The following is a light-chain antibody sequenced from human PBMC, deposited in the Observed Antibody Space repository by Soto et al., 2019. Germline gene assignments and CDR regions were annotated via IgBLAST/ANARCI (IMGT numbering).Light chain of an antibody. V-gene: IGKV1-5*03. CDR1: QTINNW. CDR3: QQYETYSGT. J-gene: IGKJ3*01. CDR2: RAS. Sequence: DIQMTQSPSTLSASVGDRVTITCRASQTINNWLAWYQQKPGKAPKLLIYRASNLVSGVPSRFSGSGSGTEFTLTISSLQPDDFSIYYCQQYETYSGTFGPGTKVDI.